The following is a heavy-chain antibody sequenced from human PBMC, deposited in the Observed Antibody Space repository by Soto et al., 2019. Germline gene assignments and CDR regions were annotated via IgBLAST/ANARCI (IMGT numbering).Heavy chain of an antibody. CDR2: ISAYNGNT. D-gene: IGHD4-17*01. CDR1: GYTFTSYG. J-gene: IGHJ4*02. Sequence: QVQLVQSGAEVKKPGASVKVSCKASGYTFTSYGISWVRQAPGQGLEWMGWISAYNGNTNYAQKLQGRVTMTTDTFTSTAYMELRSLRSDDTAVYYCARDRPRLTTVTTGFDYWGQGTLVTVSS. CDR3: ARDRPRLTTVTTGFDY. V-gene: IGHV1-18*01.